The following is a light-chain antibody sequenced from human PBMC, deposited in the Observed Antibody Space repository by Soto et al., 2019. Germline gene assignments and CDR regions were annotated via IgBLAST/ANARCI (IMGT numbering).Light chain of an antibody. V-gene: IGKV1-5*01. CDR2: DAY. CDR1: QSIRSW. J-gene: IGKJ4*01. Sequence: DIQMTQSPSILSASVGDRVTITCRGSQSIRSWLAWYQQKPGKAPKLLIYDAYSLESGVPSRFSGRRSGTESTLTIAGLQPEDFATYYCQQYESYSPLTFGGGTKVEIK. CDR3: QQYESYSPLT.